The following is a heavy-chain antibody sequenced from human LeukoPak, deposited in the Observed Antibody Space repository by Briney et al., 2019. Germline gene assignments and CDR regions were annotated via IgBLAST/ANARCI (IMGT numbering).Heavy chain of an antibody. D-gene: IGHD6-19*01. CDR1: GGSFSGYY. CDR3: ARFGIAVWDFGSIDY. Sequence: PSETLSLTCAVYGGSFSGYYWSWIRQPPGKGLEWIGEINHSGSTNYNPSLKSRVTISVDTSKNQFSLKLSSVTAADTAVYYCARFGIAVWDFGSIDYWGQGTLVTVSS. CDR2: INHSGST. J-gene: IGHJ4*02. V-gene: IGHV4-34*01.